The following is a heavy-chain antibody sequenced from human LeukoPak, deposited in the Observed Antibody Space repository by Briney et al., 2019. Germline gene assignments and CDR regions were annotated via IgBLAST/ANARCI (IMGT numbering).Heavy chain of an antibody. CDR2: MNPNSGNT. CDR1: GYTFTSYD. Sequence: ASVKVSCKASGYTFTSYDINWVRHATGQGLEWMGWMNPNSGNTGYAQKFQGRVTMARNTSISTAYMELSSLRSEDTAVYYCARAVITMVQGVIIVWFDPWGQGTLVTVSS. CDR3: ARAVITMVQGVIIVWFDP. J-gene: IGHJ5*02. V-gene: IGHV1-8*01. D-gene: IGHD3-10*01.